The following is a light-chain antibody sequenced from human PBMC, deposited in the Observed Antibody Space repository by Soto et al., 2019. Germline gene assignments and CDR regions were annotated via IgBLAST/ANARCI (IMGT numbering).Light chain of an antibody. CDR2: GAS. Sequence: EIVMTQSPATLSVSPGERATLSCRASQSVSNNLAWYQKKPGQAPRLLIYGASTRATGIPARFSGSGSGTEFTLTISSLQSEDFAVYYCQQYNTLWTFGQGTRVEIK. J-gene: IGKJ1*01. CDR1: QSVSNN. CDR3: QQYNTLWT. V-gene: IGKV3-15*01.